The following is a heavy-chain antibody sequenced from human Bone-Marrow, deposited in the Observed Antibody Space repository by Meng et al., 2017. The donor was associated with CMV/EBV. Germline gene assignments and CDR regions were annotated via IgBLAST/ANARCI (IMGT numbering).Heavy chain of an antibody. V-gene: IGHV1-69*02. J-gene: IGHJ6*02. CDR1: GGTFSSYT. D-gene: IGHD1-26*01. CDR2: IIPILGIA. CDR3: ASSGNPPPLYYYYGMDV. Sequence: SVKVSCKASGGTFSSYTISWVRQAPGQGLEWMGRIIPILGIANYAQKFQGRVTITTDESTSTAYMEPSSLRSEDTAVYYCASSGNPPPLYYYYGMDVWGQGTTVTVSS.